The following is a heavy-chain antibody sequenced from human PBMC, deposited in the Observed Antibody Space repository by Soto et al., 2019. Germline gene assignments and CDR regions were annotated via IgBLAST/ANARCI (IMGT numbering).Heavy chain of an antibody. CDR1: GLTFSNVW. J-gene: IGHJ4*02. D-gene: IGHD5-18*01. Sequence: PVGSLRLSCAASGLTFSNVWMTWVRQAPGKGLEWVGRIKSKSDGETADVAAPVKARFTISRDDSKNTVFLEMNSLKSEDTALYYCAITAMINRDSSTSFDYWGRGTQVTVSS. CDR3: AITAMINRDSSTSFDY. V-gene: IGHV3-15*01. CDR2: IKSKSDGETA.